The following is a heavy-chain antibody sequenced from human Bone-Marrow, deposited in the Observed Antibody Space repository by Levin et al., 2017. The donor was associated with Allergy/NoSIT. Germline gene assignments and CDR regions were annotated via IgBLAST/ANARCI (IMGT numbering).Heavy chain of an antibody. CDR3: ARELIGVTGLDH. D-gene: IGHD6-19*01. J-gene: IGHJ4*02. Sequence: PSETLSLTCSVSGYSISDGYYWAWIRQPPGKGLEWIGSVSQSGDPYYKPSLKSRLRISVDTSKNQFSLKLTSVTAADTAVYYCARELIGVTGLDHWGQGTLVTVSS. CDR1: GYSISDGYY. CDR2: VSQSGDP. V-gene: IGHV4-38-2*02.